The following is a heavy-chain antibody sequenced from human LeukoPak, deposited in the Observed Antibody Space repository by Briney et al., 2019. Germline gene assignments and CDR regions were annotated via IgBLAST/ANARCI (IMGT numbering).Heavy chain of an antibody. CDR2: IYHSGST. J-gene: IGHJ3*02. CDR3: AREVDTAMGEGFDAFDI. V-gene: IGHV4-30-2*01. CDR1: GGSISSGGYY. Sequence: SQTLSLTCTVSGGSISSGGYYWSWIRQPPGKGLEWIGYIYHSGSTYYNPSLKSRVTISVDRSKNQFSLKLSSVTAADTAVYYCAREVDTAMGEGFDAFDIWGQGTMVTVSS. D-gene: IGHD5-18*01.